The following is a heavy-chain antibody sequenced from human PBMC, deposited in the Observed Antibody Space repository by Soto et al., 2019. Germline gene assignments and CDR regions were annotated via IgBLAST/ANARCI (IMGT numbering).Heavy chain of an antibody. CDR2: IWYDGSNK. CDR3: ARGEGSSARGIGYGMDV. J-gene: IGHJ6*02. D-gene: IGHD6-6*01. V-gene: IGHV3-33*01. Sequence: PGGSLRLSCAASGFTFSSYGMHWVRQAPGKGLEWVAVIWYDGSNKYYADSVKGRFTISRDNSKNTLYLQMNSLRAEDTAVYYCARGEGSSARGIGYGMDVWGQGTTVTVS. CDR1: GFTFSSYG.